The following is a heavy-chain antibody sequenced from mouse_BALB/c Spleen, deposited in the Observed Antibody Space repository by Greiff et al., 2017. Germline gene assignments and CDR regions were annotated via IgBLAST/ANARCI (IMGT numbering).Heavy chain of an antibody. CDR3: AREDYGNDVFYAMDY. D-gene: IGHD2-2*01. V-gene: IGHV3-2*02. CDR1: GYSITSDYA. CDR2: ISYSGST. Sequence: VQLQQSGPGLVKPSQSLSLTCTVTGYSITSDYAWNWLRQFPGNKLEWMGYISYSGSTSYNPSLKSRISITRDTSKNQFFLQLNSVTTEDTATYYCAREDYGNDVFYAMDYWGQGTSVTVSS. J-gene: IGHJ4*01.